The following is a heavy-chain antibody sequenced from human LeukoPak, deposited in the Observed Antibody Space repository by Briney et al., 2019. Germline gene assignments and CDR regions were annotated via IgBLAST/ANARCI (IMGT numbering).Heavy chain of an antibody. CDR3: ARHQLLGPCFKGVCSDAFDI. V-gene: IGHV5-10-1*01. Sequence: GESLKISCKGSGYRFTSYWISWVRQMPGKGLEWMGRIDPSDSYTNYSPSFQGHLTISADKSITTAYLQWISLKASDTAIYYCARHQLLGPCFKGVCSDAFDIWGQGTMVTVSS. CDR2: IDPSDSYT. D-gene: IGHD2-8*01. J-gene: IGHJ3*02. CDR1: GYRFTSYW.